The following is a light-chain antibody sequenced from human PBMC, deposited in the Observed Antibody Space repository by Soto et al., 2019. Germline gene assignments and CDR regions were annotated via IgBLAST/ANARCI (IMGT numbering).Light chain of an antibody. J-gene: IGLJ3*02. CDR3: CSYAGSSTWV. V-gene: IGLV2-23*01. CDR2: EGS. Sequence: QSVLTQPRSVSGSPGQSVTISCTGTSSDVGGYNYVSWYQQHPGKAPKLMIYEGSKRPSGVSNRFSGSKSGNTASLTISGLQAEDEADYYCCSYAGSSTWVFGGGTQLTVL. CDR1: SSDVGGYNY.